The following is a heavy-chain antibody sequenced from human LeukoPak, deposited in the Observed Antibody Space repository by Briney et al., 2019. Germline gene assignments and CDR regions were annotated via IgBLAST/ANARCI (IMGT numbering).Heavy chain of an antibody. V-gene: IGHV4-31*03. D-gene: IGHD6-19*01. CDR2: IYYSGST. J-gene: IGHJ6*02. CDR1: GGSISSGGYY. CDR3: ARDSVAGLYYYGMDV. Sequence: SETLSLTCTVSGGSISSGGYYWSWIRQHPGKGLEWIGYIYYSGSTYYNPSLKSRVTISVDTSKNQFSLKLSSVTAADTAVYYCARDSVAGLYYYGMDVWGQGTTVTVSS.